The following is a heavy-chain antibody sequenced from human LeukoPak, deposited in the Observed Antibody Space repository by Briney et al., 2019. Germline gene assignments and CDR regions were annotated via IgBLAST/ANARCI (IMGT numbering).Heavy chain of an antibody. J-gene: IGHJ6*03. CDR2: INPNSGGT. CDR1: GYTFTGYY. D-gene: IGHD2-15*01. CDR3: ARGPYIVVVVAATHHYYMDV. V-gene: IGHV1-2*02. Sequence: ASVKVSCKASGYTFTGYYMHWVRQAPGQGLEWMGWINPNSGGTNYAQKSQGRVTMTRDTSISTAYMELSRLRSDDTAVYYCARGPYIVVVVAATHHYYMDVWGKGTTVTVSS.